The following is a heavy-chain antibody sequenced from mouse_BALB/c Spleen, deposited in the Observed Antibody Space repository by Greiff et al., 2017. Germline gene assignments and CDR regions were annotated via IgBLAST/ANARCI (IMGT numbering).Heavy chain of an antibody. CDR1: GYSITSGYY. CDR3: ARGLLPHYYAMDY. J-gene: IGHJ4*01. D-gene: IGHD2-13*01. Sequence: EVKLQESGPGLVKPSQSLSLTCSVTGYSITSGYYWNWIRQFPGNKLEWMGYISYDGSNNYNPSLKNRISITRDTSKNQFFLKLNSVTTEDTATYYCARGLLPHYYAMDYWGQGTSVTVSS. CDR2: ISYDGSN. V-gene: IGHV3-6*02.